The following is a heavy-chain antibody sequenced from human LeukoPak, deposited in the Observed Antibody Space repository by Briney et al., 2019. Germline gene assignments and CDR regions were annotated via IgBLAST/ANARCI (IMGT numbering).Heavy chain of an antibody. CDR2: IRSKANSYAT. V-gene: IGHV3-73*01. CDR3: TSLRYCSSTSCYVY. J-gene: IGHJ4*02. Sequence: PGGSLRLSCAASGFTFSSYGMHWVRQASGKGLEWVGRIRSKANSYATAYAASVKGRFTISRDDSKNTAYLQMNSLKTEDTAVYYCTSLRYCSSTSCYVYWGQGTLVTVSS. CDR1: GFTFSSYG. D-gene: IGHD2-2*01.